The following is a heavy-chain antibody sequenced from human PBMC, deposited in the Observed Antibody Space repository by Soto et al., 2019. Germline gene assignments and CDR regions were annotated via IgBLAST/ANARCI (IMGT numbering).Heavy chain of an antibody. CDR2: ISWNSGSI. CDR3: AKAGFWSGYYSLVDY. J-gene: IGHJ4*02. CDR1: GFTFDDYA. V-gene: IGHV3-9*01. Sequence: EVQLVESGGCLVQPGRSLRLSCAASGFTFDDYAMHWVRQAPGKGLEWVSGISWNSGSIGYADSVKGRFTISRDNAKNSLYLQMNSLRAEHTALYYCAKAGFWSGYYSLVDYWGQGTLVTVSS. D-gene: IGHD3-3*01.